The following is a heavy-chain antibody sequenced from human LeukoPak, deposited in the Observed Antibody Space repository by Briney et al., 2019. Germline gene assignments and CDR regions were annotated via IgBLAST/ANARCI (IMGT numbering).Heavy chain of an antibody. J-gene: IGHJ4*02. CDR1: GFTFSDHN. D-gene: IGHD3-10*01. CDR2: MSPDGNKK. Sequence: HPGRSLRLSSAASGFTFSDHNMHWAPQAPRQGLDWVALMSPDGNKKCYADSVKGRFTISRDNSKNTVDLQLNSLRADDTAVYYCARDLIGRYTFDYCGQRTLVTVST. V-gene: IGHV3-30-3*01. CDR3: ARDLIGRYTFDY.